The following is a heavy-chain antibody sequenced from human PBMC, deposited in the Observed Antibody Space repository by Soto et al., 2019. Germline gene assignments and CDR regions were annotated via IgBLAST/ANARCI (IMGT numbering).Heavy chain of an antibody. D-gene: IGHD6-13*01. J-gene: IGHJ4*02. CDR3: ARGLPNRPYSSSWYRGGYYFDY. CDR1: GGSFSGYY. Sequence: SETLSLTCAVYGGSFSGYYGSWIRQPPGKGLEWIGEINHSGSTNYNPSLKRRVTISVDTSKNQFSLKLSSVTAADTAVYYCARGLPNRPYSSSWYRGGYYFDYWGQGTLVTVSS. V-gene: IGHV4-34*01. CDR2: INHSGST.